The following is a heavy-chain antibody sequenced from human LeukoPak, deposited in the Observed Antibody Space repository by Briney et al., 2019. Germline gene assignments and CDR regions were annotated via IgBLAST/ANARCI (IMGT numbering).Heavy chain of an antibody. V-gene: IGHV3-48*01. CDR1: GFTFSAYS. CDR3: ARVGQLGQSVRYYFDY. Sequence: GGSLRLSCAASGFTFSAYSMNWVRQAPGKGLEWVSYISSSSSTIHYADSVKGRFTISRDNAKNSLYLQMNSLRAEDTAVYYCARVGQLGQSVRYYFDYWGQGTLVTVSS. J-gene: IGHJ4*02. D-gene: IGHD3-16*01. CDR2: ISSSSSTI.